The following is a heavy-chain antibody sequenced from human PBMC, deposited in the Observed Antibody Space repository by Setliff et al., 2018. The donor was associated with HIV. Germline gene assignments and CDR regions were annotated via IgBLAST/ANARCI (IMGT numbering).Heavy chain of an antibody. CDR3: ASTGLLLPRFGASYYYYGMDV. V-gene: IGHV3-48*03. D-gene: IGHD3-10*01. CDR1: GFTFRNYK. CDR2: ISIGSGGAI. J-gene: IGHJ6*02. Sequence: GGSLRLSCAASGFTFRNYKFNWVRQAPGRGLEWVSSISIGSGGAIDYADSVKGRFTISRDNAKNSLYLQMNSLRAEDTAVYFCASTGLLLPRFGASYYYYGMDVWGQGTTVTVSS.